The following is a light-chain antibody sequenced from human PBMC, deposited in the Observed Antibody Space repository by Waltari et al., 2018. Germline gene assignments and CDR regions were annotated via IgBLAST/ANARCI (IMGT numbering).Light chain of an antibody. CDR2: VNSDGSH. V-gene: IGLV4-69*01. Sequence: QLVVTQSPSASAPPGASVKLTCTLSSGHSTNIVAWLQQRPEKGPRYLMKVNSDGSHIKGDEIPDRFSGSSSGAERYLTISSLQSDDEADYFCQTGGHGTWVFGGGTTLTVL. J-gene: IGLJ3*02. CDR3: QTGGHGTWV. CDR1: SGHSTNI.